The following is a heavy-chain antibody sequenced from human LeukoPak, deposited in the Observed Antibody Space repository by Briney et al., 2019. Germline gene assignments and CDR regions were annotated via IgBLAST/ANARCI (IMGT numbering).Heavy chain of an antibody. Sequence: SETLSLTCTVSGGSISSYYWSWIRQPPGKGLEWIGYIYYSGSTSYNPSLKSRVTISVDTSKNQFSLKLSSVTAADTAVYYCARSRMVATIKGGWFDPWGQGTLVTVSS. CDR1: GGSISSYY. V-gene: IGHV4-59*08. CDR3: ARSRMVATIKGGWFDP. J-gene: IGHJ5*02. D-gene: IGHD5-12*01. CDR2: IYYSGST.